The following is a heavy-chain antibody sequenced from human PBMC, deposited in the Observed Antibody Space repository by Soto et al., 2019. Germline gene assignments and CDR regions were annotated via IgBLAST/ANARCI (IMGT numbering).Heavy chain of an antibody. D-gene: IGHD6-13*01. CDR3: AREKYNSSIGIDN. CDR2: IDAGNGHT. J-gene: IGHJ4*02. V-gene: IGHV1-3*01. CDR1: GYTFSTSA. Sequence: QVELVQSGAEVKKPGASVKVSCKASGYTFSTSAVHWVRQAPGQRFEWMGWIDAGNGHTKFSTRFQGRVTLTRDTSATTVYMELNRLRSEDTAIYFCAREKYNSSIGIDNWGQGTLVTVSS.